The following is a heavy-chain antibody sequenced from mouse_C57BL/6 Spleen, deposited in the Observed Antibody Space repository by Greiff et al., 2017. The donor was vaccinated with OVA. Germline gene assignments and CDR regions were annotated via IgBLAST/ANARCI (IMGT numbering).Heavy chain of an antibody. V-gene: IGHV1-82*01. Sequence: QVQLQQSGPELVKPGASVKISCKASGYAFSSSWMNWVKQRPGKGLEWIGRIYPGDGDTNYNGKFKGKATLTADKSSSTAYMQLSSLTSEDSAVYFCASQLRGYAMGYWGQGTSVTVSS. CDR3: ASQLRGYAMGY. CDR1: GYAFSSSW. CDR2: IYPGDGDT. D-gene: IGHD3-2*02. J-gene: IGHJ4*01.